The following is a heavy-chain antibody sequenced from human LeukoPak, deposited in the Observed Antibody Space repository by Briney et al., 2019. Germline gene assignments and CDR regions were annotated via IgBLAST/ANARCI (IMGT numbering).Heavy chain of an antibody. Sequence: PSETLSLTCAVYGGSFSGYYWTWIRQPPGKGLEWIGEINHSGSTNYNPSLKSRVTISVDTSKSQFSLKLSSVTAADTAVYYCARADPMGVYWGQGTLVTVSS. D-gene: IGHD1-26*01. V-gene: IGHV4-34*01. CDR1: GGSFSGYY. CDR2: INHSGST. J-gene: IGHJ4*02. CDR3: ARADPMGVY.